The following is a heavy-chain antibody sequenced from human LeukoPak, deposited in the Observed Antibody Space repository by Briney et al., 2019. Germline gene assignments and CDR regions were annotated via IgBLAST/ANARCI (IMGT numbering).Heavy chain of an antibody. CDR2: IYYSGST. CDR3: ARDRRDLGRFPQYFDL. J-gene: IGHJ2*01. Sequence: SETLSLTCTVSGASINNADYHWRWLRQQPGRGLEWIGYIYYSGSTYSNPSLQSRVFVSLDTPQNQFSLKLSSVTAADTAVYFCARDRRDLGRFPQYFDLWGRGTLVTVSS. CDR1: GASINNADYH. D-gene: IGHD3/OR15-3a*01. V-gene: IGHV4-31*02.